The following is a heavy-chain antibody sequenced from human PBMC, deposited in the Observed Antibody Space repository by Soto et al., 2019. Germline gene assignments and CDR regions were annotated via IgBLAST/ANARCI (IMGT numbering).Heavy chain of an antibody. CDR2: INAGNGNT. V-gene: IGHV1-3*01. Sequence: QVQLVQSGAEVKKPGASVKVSCKASGYTFTSYAMHWVRQAPGQRLEWMGWINAGNGNTKYSQKFQGRVTITRDTSASTAYMELSSLRSEDTAVSYCARGRSLYWYFDLWGRGTLVTVSS. D-gene: IGHD1-26*01. CDR3: ARGRSLYWYFDL. J-gene: IGHJ2*01. CDR1: GYTFTSYA.